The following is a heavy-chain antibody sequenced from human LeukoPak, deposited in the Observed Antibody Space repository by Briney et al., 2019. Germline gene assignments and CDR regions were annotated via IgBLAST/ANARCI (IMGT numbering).Heavy chain of an antibody. Sequence: GGSLRLSCAASGFTFSNYAMNWVRQAPGKGLEWVSSITTTGGSTYYADPVKGRFTISRDNSKNPLYPQMHSLRPEDTAISYCAKDSPTSPIVVVPYYFDHSRQGTLLTV. CDR2: ITTTGGST. J-gene: IGHJ4*02. CDR3: AKDSPTSPIVVVPYYFDH. V-gene: IGHV3-23*01. D-gene: IGHD3-22*01. CDR1: GFTFSNYA.